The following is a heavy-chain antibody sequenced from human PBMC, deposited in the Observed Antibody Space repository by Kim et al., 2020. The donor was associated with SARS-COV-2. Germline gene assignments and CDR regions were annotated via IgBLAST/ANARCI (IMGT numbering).Heavy chain of an antibody. CDR3: ARPYCSSTSCYAADEYFQH. Sequence: SVKVSCKASGGTFSSYAISWVRQAPGQGLEWMGGIIPIFGTANYAQKFQGRVTITADESTSTAYMELSSLRSEDTAVYYCARPYCSSTSCYAADEYFQHWGQGTLVTVSS. V-gene: IGHV1-69*13. J-gene: IGHJ1*01. CDR2: IIPIFGTA. D-gene: IGHD2-2*01. CDR1: GGTFSSYA.